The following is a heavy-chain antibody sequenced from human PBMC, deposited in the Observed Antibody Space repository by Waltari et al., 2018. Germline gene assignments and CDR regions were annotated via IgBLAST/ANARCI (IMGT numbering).Heavy chain of an antibody. V-gene: IGHV4-59*01. Sequence: QVQLQESGPGLVKPSETLSLTCTVSGGSISSYYWSWIRQPPGKGLEWIGYIYYSGSTNYTPSLKSRVTISVDTSKNQFSRKLSSVTAADTAVYYCARDGGDDDAFDIWGQGTMVTVSS. CDR1: GGSISSYY. J-gene: IGHJ3*02. CDR2: IYYSGST. CDR3: ARDGGDDDAFDI. D-gene: IGHD4-17*01.